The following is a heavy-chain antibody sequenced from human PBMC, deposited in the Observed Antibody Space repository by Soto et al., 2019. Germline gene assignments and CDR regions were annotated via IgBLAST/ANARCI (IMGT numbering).Heavy chain of an antibody. D-gene: IGHD3-22*01. V-gene: IGHV1-69*13. Sequence: SVKVSCKASANSFSTYGLGWVRQAPGQGLEWMGGIIPIFDSTTYAQKFEGRVTITADESTNTAYMELSSLRSEDTAVYYCATNPRDYDSSGYYYYGMDVWGQGTTVTVSS. J-gene: IGHJ6*02. CDR3: ATNPRDYDSSGYYYYGMDV. CDR1: ANSFSTYG. CDR2: IIPIFDST.